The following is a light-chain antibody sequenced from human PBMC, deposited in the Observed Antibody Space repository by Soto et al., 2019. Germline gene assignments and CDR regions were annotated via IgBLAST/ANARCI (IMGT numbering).Light chain of an antibody. Sequence: IPMTQSPSSLSASVGDRVTITCRASQGISNELGWYQQRPGKAPKVLIYGASNLQSGVPSRFSGSASGTDFTLTISSLQPEDVATYYCLQDYTYPWTFGQGTKVDIK. V-gene: IGKV1-6*01. J-gene: IGKJ1*01. CDR1: QGISNE. CDR3: LQDYTYPWT. CDR2: GAS.